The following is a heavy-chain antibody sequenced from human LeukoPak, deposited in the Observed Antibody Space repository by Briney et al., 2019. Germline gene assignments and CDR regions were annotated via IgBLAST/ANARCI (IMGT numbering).Heavy chain of an antibody. CDR3: AKDKV. CDR1: GYTFTGYY. V-gene: IGHV1-2*02. Sequence: ASVKVSCKASGYTFTGYYMHWVRQPPGQGLEWMGWINPDTGGPNYAQKFQGRVTMTRDTSISTVYLELSRLTSDDTAVYYCAKDKVWGQGTLVTVSS. CDR2: INPDTGGP. J-gene: IGHJ4*02.